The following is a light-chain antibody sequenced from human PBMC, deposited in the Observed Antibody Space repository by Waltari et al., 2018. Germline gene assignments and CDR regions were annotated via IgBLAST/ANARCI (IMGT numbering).Light chain of an antibody. V-gene: IGLV2-23*02. CDR2: DVS. J-gene: IGLJ2*01. CDR3: CSYAGSNTLGV. Sequence: QSALTQPASVSGSPGQSITIPCTGTSSDVGGYNYVPWYQQHPGKAPKLMIYDVSARPSGVSNRFSGSKSGNTASLTISGLQAEDEADYYCCSYAGSNTLGVFGGGTKLTVL. CDR1: SSDVGGYNY.